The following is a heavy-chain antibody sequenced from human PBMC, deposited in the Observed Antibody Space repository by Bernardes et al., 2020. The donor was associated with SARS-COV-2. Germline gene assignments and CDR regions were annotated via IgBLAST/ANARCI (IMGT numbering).Heavy chain of an antibody. Sequence: GGSLRLSCAASGFTFSSYGMHWVRQAPGKGREWVAVICDDGGNKYYPTSVKGRFTISRDNSKNTLYLQMTSLRAEDTAVYYCASQHSYYYGMDVWGQGTTVTVSS. V-gene: IGHV3-33*01. CDR3: ASQHSYYYGMDV. CDR2: ICDDGGNK. J-gene: IGHJ6*02. CDR1: GFTFSSYG.